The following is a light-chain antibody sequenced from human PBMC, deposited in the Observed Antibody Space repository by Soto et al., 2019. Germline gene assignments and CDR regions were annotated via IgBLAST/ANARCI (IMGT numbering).Light chain of an antibody. CDR2: DVS. CDR1: STDVGGYDY. CDR3: CSYAGDLAL. Sequence: QSALTQPASVSGSPGQSIAISCTGTSTDVGGYDYVSWYQQYPGKAPKLMISDVSKRPSGVPDRFSGSKSGNTASLTISGLQAEDEADYYCCSYAGDLALFGGGTKVTVL. J-gene: IGLJ2*01. V-gene: IGLV2-11*01.